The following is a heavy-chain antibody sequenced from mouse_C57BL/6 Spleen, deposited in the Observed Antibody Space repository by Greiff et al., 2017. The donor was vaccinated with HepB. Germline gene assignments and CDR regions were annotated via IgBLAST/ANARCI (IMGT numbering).Heavy chain of an antibody. CDR3: ARRIYYYGSSYGFAY. D-gene: IGHD1-1*01. CDR1: GYSFTGYY. V-gene: IGHV1-42*01. Sequence: EVQLQQSGPELVKPGASVKISCKASGYSFTGYYMNWVKQSPEKSLEWIGEINPSTGGTTYNQKFKAKATLTVDKASSTAYMQLKSLTSEDSAVYYCARRIYYYGSSYGFAYWGQGTLGTVSA. CDR2: INPSTGGT. J-gene: IGHJ3*01.